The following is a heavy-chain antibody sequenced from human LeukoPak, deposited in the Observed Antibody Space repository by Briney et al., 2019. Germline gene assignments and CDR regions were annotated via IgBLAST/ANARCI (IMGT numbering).Heavy chain of an antibody. CDR2: INPNSGGT. V-gene: IGHV1-2*06. CDR3: ARALVRGLVVSMDV. Sequence: ASVKVSCKASGYTFTGFYIHWVRQAHGQGREWMGRINPNSGGTNYAQKFQGRVSVTRDTSISTAYMEVSRLRSDDTAVYYCARALVRGLVVSMDVWGKGITVTVSS. CDR1: GYTFTGFY. J-gene: IGHJ6*03. D-gene: IGHD3-10*01.